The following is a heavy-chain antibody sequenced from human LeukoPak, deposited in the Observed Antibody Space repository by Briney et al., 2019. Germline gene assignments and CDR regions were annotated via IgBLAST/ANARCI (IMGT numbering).Heavy chain of an antibody. CDR3: ARDGDPHTRFDY. CDR1: GFTFSDFW. V-gene: IGHV3-7*01. D-gene: IGHD7-27*01. CDR2: IKEDGTEK. J-gene: IGHJ4*02. Sequence: QPEGSLRLSCAGSGFTFSDFWMTWVRQTPGKGLEWVANIKEDGTEKNLVDSVKGRFTISRDNAKNSLYLQMNSLRAEDTAVYYCARDGDPHTRFDYWGQGTLVTVSS.